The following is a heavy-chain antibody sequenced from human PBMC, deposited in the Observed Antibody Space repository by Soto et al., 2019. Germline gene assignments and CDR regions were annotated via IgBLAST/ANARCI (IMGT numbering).Heavy chain of an antibody. J-gene: IGHJ4*02. Sequence: SVKVSCKASGGTFSSYAISWVRQAPGQGLEWMGGIIPIFGTANYAQKFQGRVTITADESTSTAYMELSSLRSEDTAVYYCARSPAHDYYDSSGYSQGRFDYWGQGTLVTVSS. CDR1: GGTFSSYA. V-gene: IGHV1-69*13. CDR2: IIPIFGTA. D-gene: IGHD3-22*01. CDR3: ARSPAHDYYDSSGYSQGRFDY.